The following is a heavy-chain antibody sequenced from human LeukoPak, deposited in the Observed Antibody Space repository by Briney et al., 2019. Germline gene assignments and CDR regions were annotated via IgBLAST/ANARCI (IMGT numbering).Heavy chain of an antibody. CDR1: GFTFSSYA. CDR3: ARVYDFIDY. J-gene: IGHJ4*02. V-gene: IGHV3-53*01. D-gene: IGHD3-3*01. CDR2: IYSGGST. Sequence: PGGSLRLSCAASGFTFSSYAMSWVRQAPGKGLEWVSVIYSGGSTYYADSVKGRFTISRDNSKNTLYLQMNSLRAEDTAMYYCARVYDFIDYWGQGTLVTVSS.